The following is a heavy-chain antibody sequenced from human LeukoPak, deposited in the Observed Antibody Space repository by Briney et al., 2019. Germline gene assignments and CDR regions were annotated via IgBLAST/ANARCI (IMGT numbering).Heavy chain of an antibody. J-gene: IGHJ4*02. CDR2: IKSKTDGGTT. V-gene: IGHV3-15*01. CDR3: AKDWGYCSGGSCIPLFGY. Sequence: PGGSLRLSCAASGFTFSNAWMSWVRQAPGKGLEWVGRIKSKTDGGTTDYAAPVKGRFTISRDDSKNTLYLQMNSLRAEDTAVYYCAKDWGYCSGGSCIPLFGYWGQGTLVTVSS. D-gene: IGHD2-15*01. CDR1: GFTFSNAW.